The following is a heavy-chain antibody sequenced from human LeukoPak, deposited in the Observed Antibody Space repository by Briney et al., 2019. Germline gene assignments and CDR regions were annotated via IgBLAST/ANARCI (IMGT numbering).Heavy chain of an antibody. CDR2: INAGNGNT. Sequence: ASVKVSCKASGYTFTSYAMHWVRQAPGQRLEWMGWINAGNGNTKYSQKFQGRVTITRDTSASTAYMELSSLRSEDTAVYYCARGSAGRGDYFDYWGQGTLVTVSS. CDR1: GYTFTSYA. J-gene: IGHJ4*02. V-gene: IGHV1-3*01. D-gene: IGHD6-13*01. CDR3: ARGSAGRGDYFDY.